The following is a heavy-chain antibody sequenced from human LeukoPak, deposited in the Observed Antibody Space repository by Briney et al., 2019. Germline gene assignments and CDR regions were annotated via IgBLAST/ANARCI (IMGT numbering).Heavy chain of an antibody. D-gene: IGHD1-1*01. J-gene: IGHJ4*02. Sequence: GGSLRLSCAASGFTFSSYAMHWVRQAPGKGLEWVAVISYDGSNKYYADSVKGRFTISRDNSKNTLYLQMNSLRAEDTAVYYCAGDPERLTSLDYWGQGTLVTVSS. V-gene: IGHV3-30-3*01. CDR3: AGDPERLTSLDY. CDR2: ISYDGSNK. CDR1: GFTFSSYA.